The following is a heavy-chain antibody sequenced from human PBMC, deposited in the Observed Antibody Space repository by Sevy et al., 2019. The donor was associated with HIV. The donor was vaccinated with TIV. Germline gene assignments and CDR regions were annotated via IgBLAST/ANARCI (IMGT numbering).Heavy chain of an antibody. J-gene: IGHJ4*02. CDR1: GFTFSSYW. V-gene: IGHV3-7*01. D-gene: IGHD6-13*01. CDR3: VRAIGAAGSY. CDR2: IKEDGSVK. Sequence: GGSLRLSCEASGFTFSSYWMSWVRQAPGKGLEWVANIKEDGSVKYYVDSAKGRFTISRDNARNSVYLQMNSLRAEDAALYYGVRAIGAAGSYWGLGTMVTVSS.